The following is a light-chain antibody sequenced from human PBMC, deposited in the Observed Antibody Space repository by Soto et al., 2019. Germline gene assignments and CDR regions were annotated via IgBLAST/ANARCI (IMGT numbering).Light chain of an antibody. CDR3: CSYAGSNTFV. CDR1: SSDIGSYDL. V-gene: IGLV2-23*01. Sequence: QSALTQPASVSGSPGQSITVCCTGTSSDIGSYDLVSWYQRHPGKAPKLIIFEGSKRPSGVSNRFSGSKSGNTASLTLSGLQAEDEADYYCCSYAGSNTFVFGTGTKVTVL. CDR2: EGS. J-gene: IGLJ1*01.